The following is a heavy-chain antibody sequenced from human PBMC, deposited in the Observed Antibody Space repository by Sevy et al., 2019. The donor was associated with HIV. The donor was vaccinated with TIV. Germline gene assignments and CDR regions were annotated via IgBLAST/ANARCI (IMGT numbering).Heavy chain of an antibody. J-gene: IGHJ4*02. CDR3: ARNTYYDILTGYYQYYFDY. CDR2: IIPIFGTA. Sequence: ASLKVSCKASGGTFSSYAISWVRQAPGQGLEWMGGIIPIFGTANYAQKFQGRVTITADESTSTAYMELSSLRSEDTAVYYCARNTYYDILTGYYQYYFDYWGQGTLVTVSS. D-gene: IGHD3-9*01. CDR1: GGTFSSYA. V-gene: IGHV1-69*13.